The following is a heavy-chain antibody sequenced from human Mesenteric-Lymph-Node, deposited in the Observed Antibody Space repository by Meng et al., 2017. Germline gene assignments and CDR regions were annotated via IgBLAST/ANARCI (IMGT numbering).Heavy chain of an antibody. CDR2: INPSGGST. V-gene: IGHV1-46*01. CDR1: GYTFTSYY. J-gene: IGHJ4*02. CDR3: ARDRRYYYDSSGYYRGMYYFDY. D-gene: IGHD3-22*01. Sequence: ASVKVSCKASGYTFTSYYMHWVRQAPGQGLEWMGIINPSGGSTSYAQKFQGRVTMTRDTSTSTVYMELSSLRSEDTAVYYCARDRRYYYDSSGYYRGMYYFDYWGQGTLVTVSS.